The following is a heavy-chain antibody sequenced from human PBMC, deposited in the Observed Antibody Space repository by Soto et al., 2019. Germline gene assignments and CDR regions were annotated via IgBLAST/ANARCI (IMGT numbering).Heavy chain of an antibody. Sequence: GGSLRLSCVASGFDFKTYGMHWVRQAPGKGLEWVAVIGFDGTNIHYSDSVRGRFSISRDNSENTVSLQMNSLRVEDTALYYCVRKDCVTNNCSYRGVSWGQGTLVTVSS. V-gene: IGHV3-33*01. J-gene: IGHJ4*02. D-gene: IGHD1-1*01. CDR3: VRKDCVTNNCSYRGVS. CDR2: IGFDGTNI. CDR1: GFDFKTYG.